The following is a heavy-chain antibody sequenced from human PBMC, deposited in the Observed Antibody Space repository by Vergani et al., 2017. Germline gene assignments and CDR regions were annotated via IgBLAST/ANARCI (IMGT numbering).Heavy chain of an antibody. CDR3: ARPVASSAIMDGYEI. CDR2: ILSSGSP. Sequence: QLQLQESGSGLVKPSQTLSLNCAASGGSISSGAFSWGWIRQPPGKGLEWIGSILSSGSPYYNPSLKSRITMSVDTSRNYFSLKLSSVTAADTAVYYCARPVASSAIMDGYEIWGQGTMVTVSS. D-gene: IGHD5-24*01. V-gene: IGHV4-30-2*03. CDR1: GGSISSGAFS. J-gene: IGHJ3*02.